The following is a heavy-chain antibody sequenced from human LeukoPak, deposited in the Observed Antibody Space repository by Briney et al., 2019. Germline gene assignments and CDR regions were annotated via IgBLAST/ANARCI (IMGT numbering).Heavy chain of an antibody. CDR2: INSDGSST. CDR3: ARDRDDILTGSLWLLDY. CDR1: GFTFSSYW. V-gene: IGHV3-74*01. D-gene: IGHD3-9*01. J-gene: IGHJ4*02. Sequence: GGSLRLSCAASGFTFSSYWMHWVRQAPGKGLIWVSRINSDGSSTTYADSVKGRFTISRDNSKNTLYLQMNSLRAEDTAVYYCARDRDDILTGSLWLLDYWGQGTLVTVSS.